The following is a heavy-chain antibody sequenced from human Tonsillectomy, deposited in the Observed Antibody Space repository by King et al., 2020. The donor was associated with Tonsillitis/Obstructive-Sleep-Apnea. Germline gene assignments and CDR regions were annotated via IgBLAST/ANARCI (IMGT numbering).Heavy chain of an antibody. CDR3: AEGRECGFFNY. J-gene: IGHJ4*02. V-gene: IGHV3-66*01. Sequence: VQLVESGGGLVQPGGSLRLSCAASGFTVSSNYMTWVRQAPGRGLEWVSVIYSAGGTYYADSVKDKFTISRDNSKNTLYLQMNSLVAEEAAVYYCAEGRECGFFNYWAREPWSPSPQ. D-gene: IGHD3-10*01. CDR2: IYSAGGT. CDR1: GFTVSSNY.